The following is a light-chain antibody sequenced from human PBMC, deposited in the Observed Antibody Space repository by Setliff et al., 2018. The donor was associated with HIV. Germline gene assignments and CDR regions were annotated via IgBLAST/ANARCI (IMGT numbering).Light chain of an antibody. CDR2: DDN. CDR1: SSDVDGYNF. V-gene: IGLV2-23*01. Sequence: QSVLTQPASVSGSPGQSITISCTGISSDVDGYNFVSWYQHHPGKVPKVMIYDDNKRPSGVSNRFSGSKSGNTASLTISGLQAEDETDYYCCSYAGTNTYVFGTGTKGTVL. CDR3: CSYAGTNTYV. J-gene: IGLJ1*01.